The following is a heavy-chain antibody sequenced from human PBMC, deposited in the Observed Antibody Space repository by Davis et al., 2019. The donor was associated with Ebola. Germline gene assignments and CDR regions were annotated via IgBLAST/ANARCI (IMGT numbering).Heavy chain of an antibody. CDR2: IWYDGRNQ. CDR3: ASGPSYDFWSGFLDY. J-gene: IGHJ4*02. CDR1: GFTLSGYG. Sequence: GESLKISCAASGFTLSGYGLHWVRQPPGKGLEWVAVIWYDGRNQYYADSVKGRFTISRDDSKNTLYLQMNSLRVEDTAVYFCASGPSYDFWSGFLDYWGQGTLVTVSS. D-gene: IGHD3-3*01. V-gene: IGHV3-33*01.